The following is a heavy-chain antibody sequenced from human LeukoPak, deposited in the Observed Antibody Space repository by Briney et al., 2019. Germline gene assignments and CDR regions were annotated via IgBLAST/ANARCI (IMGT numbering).Heavy chain of an antibody. D-gene: IGHD1-26*01. CDR3: ARDIKGIVGATLGY. J-gene: IGHJ4*02. CDR1: GFTFSSYS. V-gene: IGHV3-48*01. Sequence: PGGSLRLSCAASGFTFSSYSMSWVRQAPGKGLEWVSYISSSSSTIYYADSVKGRFTISRDNSKNSLYLQMNSLRAEDTAVYYCARDIKGIVGATLGYWGQGTLVTVS. CDR2: ISSSSSTI.